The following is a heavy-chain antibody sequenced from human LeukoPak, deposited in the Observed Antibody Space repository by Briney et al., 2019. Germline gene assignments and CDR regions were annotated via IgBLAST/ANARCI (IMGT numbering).Heavy chain of an antibody. V-gene: IGHV3-48*01. CDR1: GFTFSSYS. Sequence: QAGGSLRLSCAASGFTFSSYSMNWVRQAPGKGLEWVSYISSSSSTIYYADSVKGRFTISRDNAKDSLYLQMNSLRAEDTAVYYCATTFGDPEGYYGMDVWGQGTTVTVSS. D-gene: IGHD3-16*01. CDR3: ATTFGDPEGYYGMDV. J-gene: IGHJ6*02. CDR2: ISSSSSTI.